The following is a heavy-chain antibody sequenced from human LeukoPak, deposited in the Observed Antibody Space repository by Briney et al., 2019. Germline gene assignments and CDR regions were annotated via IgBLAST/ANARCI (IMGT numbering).Heavy chain of an antibody. J-gene: IGHJ6*02. CDR1: GFTFDKNA. CDR3: VKDISATNSYYGMDV. Sequence: GGSLRLSCAASGFTFDKNAMHRVRQVPGKGLEWVSGISWNSGHIGYADSVKGRFTISRDNAKNSLYLQMNSLRAEDTALYYCVKDISATNSYYGMDVWGQGTTVTVSS. CDR2: ISWNSGHI. V-gene: IGHV3-9*01.